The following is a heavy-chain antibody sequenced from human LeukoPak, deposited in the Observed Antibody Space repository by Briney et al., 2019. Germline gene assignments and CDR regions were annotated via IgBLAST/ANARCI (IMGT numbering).Heavy chain of an antibody. CDR1: GYMFAVFG. J-gene: IGHJ3*01. V-gene: IGHV1-18*01. CDR2: IRVHNGDT. Sequence: EASVKVSCKASGYMFAVFGITWVRQAPGQGLEWMGSIRVHNGDTNYAQKFQGRLTMTTDTSATTAYMELRSLKSDDTAVYYCARDRYDMGVAFDFWGQGTMVTVSS. CDR3: ARDRYDMGVAFDF. D-gene: IGHD3-9*01.